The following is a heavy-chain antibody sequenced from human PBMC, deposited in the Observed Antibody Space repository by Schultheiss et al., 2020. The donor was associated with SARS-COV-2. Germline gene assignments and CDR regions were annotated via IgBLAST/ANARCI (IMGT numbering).Heavy chain of an antibody. J-gene: IGHJ3*02. V-gene: IGHV4-30-4*01. Sequence: SETLSLTCTVSGGSISSGDYYWSWIRQPPGKGLEWIGYIYYSGSTYYNPSLKSRVTISVDTSKNQFSLKLSSVTAADTAVYYCARHDNGWDAFDIWGQGTMVTVSS. CDR1: GGSISSGDYY. CDR3: ARHDNGWDAFDI. D-gene: IGHD2-8*01. CDR2: IYYSGST.